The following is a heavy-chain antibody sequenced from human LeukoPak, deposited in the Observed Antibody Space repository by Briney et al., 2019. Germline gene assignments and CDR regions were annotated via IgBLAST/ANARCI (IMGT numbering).Heavy chain of an antibody. Sequence: SETLSLTCPVSGGSISSSRYYWGWIRQPPGKGLEWIGSIYYSGSTYYNPSLKSRVTISVDTSKNQFSLKLSSVTAADTAVYYCARELLERGLYWGQGTLVTVSS. CDR2: IYYSGST. V-gene: IGHV4-39*02. J-gene: IGHJ4*02. CDR1: GGSISSSRYY. D-gene: IGHD1-1*01. CDR3: ARELLERGLY.